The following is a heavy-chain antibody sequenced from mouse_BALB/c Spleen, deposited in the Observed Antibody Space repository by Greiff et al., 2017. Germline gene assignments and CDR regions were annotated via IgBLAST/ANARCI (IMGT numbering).Heavy chain of an antibody. CDR1: GFTFSSFG. Sequence: EVKLQESGGGLVQPGGSRKLSCAASGFTFSSFGMHWVRQSPEKGLEWVAYISSGSSTIYYADTVKGRFTISRDNPKNTLFLQMTSLRSEDTAMYYCASQGDWGQGTTLTVSS. CDR2: ISSGSSTI. CDR3: ASQGD. V-gene: IGHV5-17*02. J-gene: IGHJ2*01.